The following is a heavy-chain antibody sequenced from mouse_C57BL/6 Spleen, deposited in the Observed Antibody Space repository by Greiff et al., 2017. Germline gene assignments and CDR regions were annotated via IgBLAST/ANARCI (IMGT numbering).Heavy chain of an antibody. CDR2: IIPGSGGT. V-gene: IGHV1-54*01. J-gene: IGHJ1*03. D-gene: IGHD2-4*01. CDR1: GYAFTNYL. CDR3: ARSGDYALGYFDV. Sequence: QVQLQQSGAELVRPGTSVKVSCKASGYAFTNYLIEWVKQRPGQGLEWIGVIIPGSGGTNYNEKFKGKATLTADKSSSTAYMQLSSLTSEDSAVYFGARSGDYALGYFDVWGTGTTVTVSS.